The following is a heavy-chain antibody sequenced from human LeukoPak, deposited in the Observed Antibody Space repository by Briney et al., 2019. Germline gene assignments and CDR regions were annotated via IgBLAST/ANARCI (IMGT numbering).Heavy chain of an antibody. J-gene: IGHJ6*02. D-gene: IGHD2-15*01. V-gene: IGHV1-2*06. Sequence: ASVKVSCKASGYTFTVYYMHWVPQAPGQGLEWMGRINPNSGGTNYAQKFQGRVTMTRDTSISTAYMELSRLRSDDTAVYYCARDPRYCSGGSCYFYGMDVWGQGTTVTVSS. CDR2: INPNSGGT. CDR1: GYTFTVYY. CDR3: ARDPRYCSGGSCYFYGMDV.